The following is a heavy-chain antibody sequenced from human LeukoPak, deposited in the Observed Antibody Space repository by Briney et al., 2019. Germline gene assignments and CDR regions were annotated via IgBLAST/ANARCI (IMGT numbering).Heavy chain of an antibody. J-gene: IGHJ4*02. CDR1: GYTFTAYG. CDR3: SRDDGPLGGVRFDH. CDR2: ISANNGNT. V-gene: IGHV1-18*01. Sequence: ASVKVSCKASGYTFTAYGISWVRQAPGQGLEWMGWISANNGNTNYAQKVQGRVTMTRDTSTSTAYMELRSLRYDDTAVYYCSRDDGPLGGVRFDHWGQGTLVTVSS. D-gene: IGHD3-16*01.